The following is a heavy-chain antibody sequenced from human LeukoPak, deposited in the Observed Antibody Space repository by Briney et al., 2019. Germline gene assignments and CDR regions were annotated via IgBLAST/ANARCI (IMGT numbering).Heavy chain of an antibody. D-gene: IGHD3-22*01. CDR2: ISGSGDYT. Sequence: PGGSLRLFCAASGFTFSSYAMSWVRQAPGKGLEWVSGISGSGDYTYYADSMKGRFTISRDNSKKTLYLQMNSLRAEDTALYYCAKDGIGGIYYDSSGYFDNWGQGTLVTVSS. V-gene: IGHV3-23*01. CDR1: GFTFSSYA. J-gene: IGHJ4*02. CDR3: AKDGIGGIYYDSSGYFDN.